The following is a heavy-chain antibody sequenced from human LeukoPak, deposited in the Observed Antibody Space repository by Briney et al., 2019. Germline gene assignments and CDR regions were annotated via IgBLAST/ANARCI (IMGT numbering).Heavy chain of an antibody. D-gene: IGHD2-21*01. CDR3: AKFNGNGGGKGYYFDY. CDR1: GFTFSSYA. Sequence: GGSLRLSCAASGFTFSSYAMHWVRQAPGKGLEWVAVISYDGSNKYYADSVKGRFTISRDNSKNTLYLQMNSLRAEDTAVYYCAKFNGNGGGKGYYFDYWGQGTLVTVSS. V-gene: IGHV3-30-3*02. CDR2: ISYDGSNK. J-gene: IGHJ4*02.